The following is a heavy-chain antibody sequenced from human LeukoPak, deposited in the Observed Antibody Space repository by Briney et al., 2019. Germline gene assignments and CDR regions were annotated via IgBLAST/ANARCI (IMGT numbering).Heavy chain of an antibody. CDR2: INSSSSYT. V-gene: IGHV3-11*06. CDR3: ARVSSIAAADTYDY. J-gene: IGHJ4*02. CDR1: GFTFSDYY. D-gene: IGHD6-13*01. Sequence: GGTLRLSCAASGFTFSDYYMSWIRQAPGKGLEWVSYINSSSSYTNYADSVKDRFTISRDNAKNSLYLQMNSLRAEDTAVYYCARVSSIAAADTYDYWGQGTLVTVSS.